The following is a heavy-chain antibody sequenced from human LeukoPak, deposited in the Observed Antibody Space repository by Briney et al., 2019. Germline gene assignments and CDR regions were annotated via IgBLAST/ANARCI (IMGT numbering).Heavy chain of an antibody. CDR3: ARGRHPNYDFWSGYYNFYYYYYMDV. V-gene: IGHV1-18*01. CDR2: ISAYNGNT. CDR1: GYTFTSYG. D-gene: IGHD3-3*01. J-gene: IGHJ6*03. Sequence: GASVKVSCKASGYTFTSYGTSWVRQAPGQGLEWMGWISAYNGNTNYAQKLQGRVTMTTDTSTSTAYMELRSLRSDDTAVYYCARGRHPNYDFWSGYYNFYYYYYMDVWGKGTTVTVSS.